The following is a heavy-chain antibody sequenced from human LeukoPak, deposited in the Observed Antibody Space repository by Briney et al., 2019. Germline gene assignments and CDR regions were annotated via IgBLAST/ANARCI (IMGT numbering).Heavy chain of an antibody. Sequence: ASVKVSCKASGYTFTGYYMHWVRQAPGQGFEWMGWISAYNGNTNYAQKFQDRVTMTTDTSTSTAYMELRSLRSDDTAVYYCARDLPYVVXVIGNSGDYWGQGTLVIVS. D-gene: IGHD2-21*01. CDR1: GYTFTGYY. V-gene: IGHV1-18*04. CDR3: ARDLPYVVXVIGNSGDY. CDR2: ISAYNGNT. J-gene: IGHJ4*02.